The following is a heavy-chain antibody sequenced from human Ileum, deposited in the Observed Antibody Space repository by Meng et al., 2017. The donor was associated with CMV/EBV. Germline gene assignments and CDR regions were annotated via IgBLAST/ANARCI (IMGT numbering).Heavy chain of an antibody. CDR1: GDSGSSTTVT. D-gene: IGHD6-13*01. CDR2: TYYRSKWFN. J-gene: IGHJ4*02. Sequence: QLQLQLSGPGPVKTSQTLLLTCAITGDSGSSTTVTWNWIRQSPSRGLEWLGRTYYRSKWFNDYALSVRGRITINPDISKNQLSLQLNSVTPEDTAVYYCVRLTGNSWLDYWGRGTLVTVSS. V-gene: IGHV6-1*01. CDR3: VRLTGNSWLDY.